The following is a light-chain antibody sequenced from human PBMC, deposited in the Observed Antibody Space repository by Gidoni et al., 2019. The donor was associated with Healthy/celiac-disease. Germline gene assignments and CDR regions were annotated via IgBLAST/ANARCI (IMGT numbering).Light chain of an antibody. CDR1: SSDVGVYNY. CDR2: EVS. Sequence: QSDLTQPASVSGSPGQSITISCTGTSSDVGVYNYVSWYQQHPCKAPKLMIYEVSNRPSGVSNRFSGSKSGNTASLTISGLQAEDEADYYCSSYTSSSTLVVFGGGTKLTVL. V-gene: IGLV2-14*01. CDR3: SSYTSSSTLVV. J-gene: IGLJ2*01.